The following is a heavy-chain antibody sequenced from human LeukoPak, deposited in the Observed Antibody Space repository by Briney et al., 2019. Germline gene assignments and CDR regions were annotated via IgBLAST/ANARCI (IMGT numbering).Heavy chain of an antibody. Sequence: PGGSLRLSCAASGFTFSSYSMNWVRQAPGKGLEWVSSISSSSSYIYYADSVKGRFTISRDNAKNSLYLQMNSLRAEDTAVYYCARVRTGITRGAFDYWGQGTLVTVSS. CDR2: ISSSSSYI. CDR3: ARVRTGITRGAFDY. CDR1: GFTFSSYS. D-gene: IGHD1-7*01. V-gene: IGHV3-21*01. J-gene: IGHJ4*02.